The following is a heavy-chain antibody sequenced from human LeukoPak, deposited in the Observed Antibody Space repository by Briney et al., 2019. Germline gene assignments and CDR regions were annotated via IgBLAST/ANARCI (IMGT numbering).Heavy chain of an antibody. CDR3: ARGISSFDYGDYWFDP. D-gene: IGHD4-17*01. J-gene: IGHJ5*02. CDR1: GGSISSYY. Sequence: SETLSLTCTVSGGSISSYYWSWIRQPAGKGLEWIGRIYTSGSTNYNPSLKSRVTMSVDTSKNQFSLKLSSVTAADTAVYYCARGISSFDYGDYWFDPWGQGTLVTVSS. CDR2: IYTSGST. V-gene: IGHV4-4*07.